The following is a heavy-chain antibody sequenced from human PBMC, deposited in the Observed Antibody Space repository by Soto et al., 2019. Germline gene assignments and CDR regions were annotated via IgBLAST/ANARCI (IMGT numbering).Heavy chain of an antibody. V-gene: IGHV4-30-2*01. J-gene: IGHJ4*02. CDR2: TYHSGST. CDR3: ARVKKRSTARAPYYFDY. D-gene: IGHD5-18*01. CDR1: GGSISSGGYS. Sequence: KPSETLSLTCAVSGGSISSGGYSWSWIRQPPGKGLEWIGYTYHSGSTYYNPSLKSRVTISVDRSKNQFSLKLSSVTAADTAVYYCARVKKRSTARAPYYFDYPGPRTLLTVSS.